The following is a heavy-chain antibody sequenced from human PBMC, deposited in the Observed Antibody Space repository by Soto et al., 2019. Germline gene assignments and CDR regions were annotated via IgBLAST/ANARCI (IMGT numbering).Heavy chain of an antibody. J-gene: IGHJ4*02. CDR1: GFTVSNNY. Sequence: EVQLVEAGGGLIQPGGSLRLSCAVSGFTVSNNYMSWVRQAPGKGLEGVSVIYSGGYTAYGDSVKGRFTISRDNSKNTLYLQLKAPKPDAPAVYYCAGSPGGGGYWGQGTLVTVSS. CDR3: AGSPGGGGY. D-gene: IGHD3-10*01. V-gene: IGHV3-53*01. CDR2: IYSGGYT.